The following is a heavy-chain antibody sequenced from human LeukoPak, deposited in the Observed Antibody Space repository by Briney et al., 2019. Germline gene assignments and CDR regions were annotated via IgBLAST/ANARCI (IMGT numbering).Heavy chain of an antibody. V-gene: IGHV4-59*01. D-gene: IGHD2-2*02. J-gene: IGHJ3*02. CDR1: GGSISSYY. CDR2: IYYSGST. Sequence: PSETLSLTCTVSGGSISSYYWSWIRQPPGKRLEWIGYIYYSGSTNYNPSLKSRVTISVDTSKNQFSLKLSSVTAADTAVYYCAGSNVVPAAIGAFDIWGQGTMVTVSS. CDR3: AGSNVVPAAIGAFDI.